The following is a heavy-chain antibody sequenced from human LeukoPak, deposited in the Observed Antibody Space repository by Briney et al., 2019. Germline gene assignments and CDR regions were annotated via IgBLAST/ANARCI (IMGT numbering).Heavy chain of an antibody. CDR2: IYYSGST. CDR1: GGSISPYY. J-gene: IGHJ6*03. D-gene: IGHD3-3*02. Sequence: PSETLSPTCTVSGGSISPYYWSWIRQPPGKGLEWIGYIYYSGSTNYNPSLKSRVTISVDTSKNQFSLKLSSVTAADTAVYYCARAFYPGYYSYMAVWGKGTTVTVSS. V-gene: IGHV4-59*01. CDR3: ARAFYPGYYSYMAV.